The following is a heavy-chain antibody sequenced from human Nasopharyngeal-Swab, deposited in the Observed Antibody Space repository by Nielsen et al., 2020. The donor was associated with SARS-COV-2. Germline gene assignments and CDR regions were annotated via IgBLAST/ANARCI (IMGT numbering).Heavy chain of an antibody. CDR3: ARGPTQQLVRDY. CDR2: INHSGST. V-gene: IGHV4-34*01. D-gene: IGHD6-13*01. J-gene: IGHJ4*02. Sequence: PGKGLEWIGEINHSGSTNYNPSLKSRVTISVDTSKNQFSLKLSSVTAAGTAVYYCARGPTQQLVRDYWGQGTLVTVSS.